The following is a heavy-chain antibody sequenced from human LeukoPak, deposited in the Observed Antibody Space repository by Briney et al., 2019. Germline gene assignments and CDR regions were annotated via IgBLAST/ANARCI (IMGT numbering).Heavy chain of an antibody. D-gene: IGHD3-22*01. CDR1: GGTFSSYA. J-gene: IGHJ4*02. V-gene: IGHV1-69*05. CDR3: AGPRYAYYYDSSGYYDLDY. CDR2: IIPIFGTA. Sequence: SVKVSCKATGGTFSSYAISWVRQAPGQGLEWMGGIIPIFGTANYAQKFQGRVTITTDESTSTAYMELSSLRSEDTAVYYCAGPRYAYYYDSSGYYDLDYWGQGTLVTVSS.